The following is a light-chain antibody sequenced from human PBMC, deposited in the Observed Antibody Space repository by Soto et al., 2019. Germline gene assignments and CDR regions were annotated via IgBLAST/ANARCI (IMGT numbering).Light chain of an antibody. CDR3: GTWDSSLSAV. V-gene: IGLV1-51*01. CDR1: SSNIGNNY. CDR2: DNN. Sequence: QSVLTQPPSVSAAPGQKVTISCSGSSSNIGNNYVSWYQQLPGTAPKLLIYDNNKRPSGIPDRFSGPKSGTSATLGITGLQTGDEADYYCGTWDSSLSAVFGTGTKLTVL. J-gene: IGLJ1*01.